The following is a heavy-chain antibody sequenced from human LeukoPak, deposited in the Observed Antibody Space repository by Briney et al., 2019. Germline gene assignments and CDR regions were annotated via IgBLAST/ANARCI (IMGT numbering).Heavy chain of an antibody. V-gene: IGHV3-48*04. CDR3: ARVGRSGYSLDY. CDR2: ISSSSSNI. J-gene: IGHJ4*02. Sequence: GGSLRLTCAAAGFAFNTYSIDWVRQAPGKGLEWFSYISSSSSNIYYADSVMGRFTISRDNANNLVFLQMNSLRAEDTAVYYCARVGRSGYSLDYWGQGTLVTVSS. D-gene: IGHD3-3*01. CDR1: GFAFNTYS.